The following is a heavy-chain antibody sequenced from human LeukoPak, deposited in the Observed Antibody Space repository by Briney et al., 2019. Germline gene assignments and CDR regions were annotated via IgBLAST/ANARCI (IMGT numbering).Heavy chain of an antibody. CDR3: AGERHTAASYNWYDP. V-gene: IGHV3-7*01. J-gene: IGHJ5*02. CDR2: INEDGDVT. Sequence: GGSLRLSGAASGFIFNTYWMSWVRQAPGKGLEWVANINEDGDVTYYVDSVKGRFTISRDNARNSLYLQMNSLRVEDTAVYYCAGERHTAASYNWYDPWGQGTLVAVSS. CDR1: GFIFNTYW. D-gene: IGHD2-21*02.